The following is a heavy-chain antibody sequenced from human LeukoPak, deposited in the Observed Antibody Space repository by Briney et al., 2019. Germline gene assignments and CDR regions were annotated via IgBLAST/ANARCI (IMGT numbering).Heavy chain of an antibody. CDR1: GGSFSGYY. D-gene: IGHD2-2*01. V-gene: IGHV4-34*01. J-gene: IGHJ4*02. Sequence: SETLSLTCAVYGGSFSGYYWSWIRQPPGKGLEWIGEINHSGSTNYNPSLKSRVTISVDTSKNQFSLKLSSVTAADTAVYYCARSFRGYCSSTSCPNLDYWGQGTLVTVPS. CDR3: ARSFRGYCSSTSCPNLDY. CDR2: INHSGST.